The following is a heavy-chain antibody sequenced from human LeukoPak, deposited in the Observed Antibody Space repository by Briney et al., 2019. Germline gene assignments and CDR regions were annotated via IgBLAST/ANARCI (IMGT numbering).Heavy chain of an antibody. J-gene: IGHJ4*02. Sequence: SETLSLTCTVSGGSISNGDHYWSWIRQHPGKGLEWIGHIYYSGSTYYNPSLKSRGIISVETSKNQFSLKLSSVTAADTVVYYCARIPKDYGDLGHFDYWGQGTLVTVSS. V-gene: IGHV4-31*03. CDR2: IYYSGST. CDR1: GGSISNGDHY. D-gene: IGHD4-17*01. CDR3: ARIPKDYGDLGHFDY.